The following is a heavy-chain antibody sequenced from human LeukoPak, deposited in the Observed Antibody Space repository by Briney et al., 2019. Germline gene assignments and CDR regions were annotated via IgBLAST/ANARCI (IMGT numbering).Heavy chain of an antibody. CDR2: INPSGGAT. D-gene: IGHD5-12*01. Sequence: ASVKVSCKASGYTFTTYFMHWVRQAPGQGLEWMGRINPSGGATTYAQKFQGRVTMTRDTSTTTVYMELSSLRSDDTAVYYCVRGFSGSDKARNFDCWGQGTLVTVSS. J-gene: IGHJ4*02. CDR1: GYTFTTYF. V-gene: IGHV1-46*01. CDR3: VRGFSGSDKARNFDC.